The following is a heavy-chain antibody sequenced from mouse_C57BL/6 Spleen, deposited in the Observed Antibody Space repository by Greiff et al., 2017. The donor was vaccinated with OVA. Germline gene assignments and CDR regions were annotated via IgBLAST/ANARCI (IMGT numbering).Heavy chain of an antibody. D-gene: IGHD1-1*01. J-gene: IGHJ2*01. CDR1: GYTFTSYG. CDR2: LYPRSGNT. Sequence: QVQLQQSGAELARPGASVKLSCKASGYTFTSYGISWVKQRTGQGLEWIGELYPRSGNTYYNEKVNGKATLTADTSSSTAYMELRSLTSEDSAVYFCARGEYITTVVASYYFDYGGQGTTLTVSS. V-gene: IGHV1-81*01. CDR3: ARGEYITTVVASYYFDY.